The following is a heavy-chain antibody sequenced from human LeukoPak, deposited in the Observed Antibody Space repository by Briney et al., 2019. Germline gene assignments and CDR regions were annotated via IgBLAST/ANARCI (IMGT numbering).Heavy chain of an antibody. D-gene: IGHD2-2*02. V-gene: IGHV3-23*01. Sequence: PGGSLRLSCAASGFTFSSYAMSWVRQAPGKGLEWVSAISGSGGSTYYAASVKGRFTISRDNSKNTLYLQMNSLRAEDTAVYYCASPIVVVPAAIGDYWGQGTLVTVSS. CDR3: ASPIVVVPAAIGDY. CDR2: ISGSGGST. J-gene: IGHJ4*02. CDR1: GFTFSSYA.